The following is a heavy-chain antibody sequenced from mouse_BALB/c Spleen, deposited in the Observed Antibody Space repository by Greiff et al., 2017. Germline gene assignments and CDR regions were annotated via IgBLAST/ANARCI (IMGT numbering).Heavy chain of an antibody. Sequence: EVKLMESGPGLVKPSQSLSLTCSVTGYSITSGYYWNWIRQFPGNKLEWMGYISYDGSNNYNPSLKNRISITRDTSKNQFFLKLNSVTTEDTATYYCAAYGNYGDYYAMDYWGQGTSVTVSS. CDR1: GYSITSGYY. J-gene: IGHJ4*01. CDR2: ISYDGSN. D-gene: IGHD2-1*01. V-gene: IGHV3-6*02. CDR3: AAYGNYGDYYAMDY.